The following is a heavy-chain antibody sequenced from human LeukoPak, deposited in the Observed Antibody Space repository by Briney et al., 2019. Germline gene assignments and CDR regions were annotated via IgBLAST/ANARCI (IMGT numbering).Heavy chain of an antibody. Sequence: GGSLRLSCAASGFTFSSYSMNGVRQAPGKALEWVSSISSSSSYIYYADSVKGRFTISRDNAKNSLYLQMNSLRAEDTAVYYSAREGIAVASLAFDIWGQGTMVTVSS. CDR2: ISSSSSYI. V-gene: IGHV3-21*01. CDR3: AREGIAVASLAFDI. J-gene: IGHJ3*02. D-gene: IGHD6-13*01. CDR1: GFTFSSYS.